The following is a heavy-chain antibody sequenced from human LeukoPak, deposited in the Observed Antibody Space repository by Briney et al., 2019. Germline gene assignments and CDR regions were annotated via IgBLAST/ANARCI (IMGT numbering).Heavy chain of an antibody. CDR1: GFTFSGYY. CDR2: IKSDGSEM. V-gene: IGHV3-7*01. CDR3: TRAGLHIKDDDY. J-gene: IGHJ4*02. Sequence: QAGGSLRLSCAASGFTFSGYYMNWIRQAPGKGLEWVANIKSDGSEMYYVDSVKGRFSISRDNAKNSLYLQMNSLRAEDTAVYYYTRAGLHIKDDDYWGQGTLVTVSS. D-gene: IGHD3-16*01.